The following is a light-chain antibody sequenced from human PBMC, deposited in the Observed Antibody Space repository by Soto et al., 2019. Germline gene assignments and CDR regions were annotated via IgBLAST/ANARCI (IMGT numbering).Light chain of an antibody. J-gene: IGKJ1*01. Sequence: IVLTQSPAILSLSPGEIATLSCRASQSISSTYLAWYQQKPGQAPRLLIHAASSRATGIPDRFSGSGSGTDFSLTISSLAPEEFAVYYCHHYGSSSWTFGQGTKVEIK. V-gene: IGKV3-20*01. CDR2: AAS. CDR1: QSISSTY. CDR3: HHYGSSSWT.